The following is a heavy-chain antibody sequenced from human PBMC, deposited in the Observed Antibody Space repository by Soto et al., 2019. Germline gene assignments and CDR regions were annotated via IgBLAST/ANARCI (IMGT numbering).Heavy chain of an antibody. D-gene: IGHD3-16*01. CDR3: ARGGGDTDAFDI. CDR2: ISSSRSII. V-gene: IGHV3-48*02. J-gene: IGHJ3*02. CDR1: GFTFSSYS. Sequence: EVQLVESGGGLVQPGGSLRLSCAASGFTFSSYSMNWVRQAPGKGLEWVSYISSSRSIIYYADSVKGRFTISRDNAKNSLHLQMNSLSDEDTAVYYCARGGGDTDAFDIWGQGTMVTVSS.